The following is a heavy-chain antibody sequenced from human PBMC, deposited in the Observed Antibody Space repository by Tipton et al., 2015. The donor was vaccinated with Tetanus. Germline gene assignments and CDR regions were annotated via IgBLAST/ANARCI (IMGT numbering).Heavy chain of an antibody. CDR2: IYHTGAA. V-gene: IGHV4-31*02. J-gene: IGHJ5*02. Sequence: GEALVRGGYYWTWIRHLPRKGLEWIGYIYHTGAAHYNPSLKSRVTLSVDMSKNQFFLKMISMTAADTAVYFCARDFGSNHNWFDPWGQGTPVTVSS. CDR3: ARDFGSNHNWFDP. D-gene: IGHD6-13*01. CDR1: GEALVRGGYY.